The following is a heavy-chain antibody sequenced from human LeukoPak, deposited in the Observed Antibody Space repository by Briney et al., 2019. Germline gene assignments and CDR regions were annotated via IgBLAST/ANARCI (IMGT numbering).Heavy chain of an antibody. CDR1: GFTFNTYA. J-gene: IGHJ3*02. CDR3: AKDGSSGIAAAADAFDI. D-gene: IGHD6-13*01. V-gene: IGHV3-23*01. Sequence: GGSLRLSCAASGFTFNTYAMSWVRQAPGKGLEWVSAISGGGATSYYADSVEGRFTISRDNSKNTLYLQMNSLRAEDTAIYYCAKDGSSGIAAAADAFDIWGQGTMVTVS. CDR2: ISGGGATS.